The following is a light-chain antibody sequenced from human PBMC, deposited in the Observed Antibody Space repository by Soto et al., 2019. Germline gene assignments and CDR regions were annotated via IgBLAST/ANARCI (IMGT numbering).Light chain of an antibody. CDR3: QQRSNWPPSIT. Sequence: IVLTQSPATLSLSPGERATLSCRASQSVSSYLAWYQQKPGQAPRLLIYDASNRATGIPARFSGSGSGTDFTLTISSLVPEDFAVYYCQQRSNWPPSITFGQGTRLEI. CDR1: QSVSSY. J-gene: IGKJ5*01. V-gene: IGKV3-11*01. CDR2: DAS.